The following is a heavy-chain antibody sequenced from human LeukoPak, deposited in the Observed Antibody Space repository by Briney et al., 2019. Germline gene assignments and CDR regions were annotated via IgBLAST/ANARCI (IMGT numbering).Heavy chain of an antibody. Sequence: AGGSLRLSCAASGFTFSSYAMHWVRQAPGKRLEWVAVISYDGSNKYYADSVKGRFSISRDNAKNTLYLQMNSLRVEDTAVYYCARGRPHGNDYWGQGTLVTVSS. CDR3: ARGRPHGNDY. J-gene: IGHJ4*02. V-gene: IGHV3-30-3*01. CDR1: GFTFSSYA. D-gene: IGHD4-23*01. CDR2: ISYDGSNK.